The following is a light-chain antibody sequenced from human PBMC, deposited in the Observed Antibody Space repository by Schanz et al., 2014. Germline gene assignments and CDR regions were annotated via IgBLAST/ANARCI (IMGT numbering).Light chain of an antibody. CDR3: QQYNNYATWT. J-gene: IGKJ1*01. CDR1: QSISTW. CDR2: DAS. V-gene: IGKV1-5*01. Sequence: DIQMTQSPSTLSASVGDRVTITCRASQSISTWLAWYQQKPGKAPKVLIYDASNLESGVPSRFSGSGSGTEFTLTISSLQPDDFATYYCQQYNNYATWTFGQGTKVEIK.